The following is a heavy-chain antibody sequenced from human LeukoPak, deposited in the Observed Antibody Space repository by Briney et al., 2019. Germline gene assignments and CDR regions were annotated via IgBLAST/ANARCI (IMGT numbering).Heavy chain of an antibody. V-gene: IGHV4-59*01. J-gene: IGHJ3*02. CDR3: ASRPTYYDFWSGYYFDAFDI. CDR2: IYYSGST. Sequence: SETLSLTCTVSGGSISSYYWSWIRQPPGKGLEWIGYIYYSGSTNYNPSLKSRVTISVDTSKNQFSLKLSSVTAADTAVYYCASRPTYYDFWSGYYFDAFDIWGQGTMVTVSS. D-gene: IGHD3-3*01. CDR1: GGSISSYY.